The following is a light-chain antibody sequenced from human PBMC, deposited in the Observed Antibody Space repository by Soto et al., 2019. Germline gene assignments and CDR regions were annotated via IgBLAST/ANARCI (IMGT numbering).Light chain of an antibody. J-gene: IGKJ1*01. V-gene: IGKV3-15*01. CDR3: HQYNNWPPGT. CDR2: HAS. CDR1: QSVGSN. Sequence: EIVMTQSPATLSVSPGERATLSCRASQSVGSNLAWYQQKPGQSPRLPIYHASTRAAGSPARFSGSGSGTEFTLTISSLQSEDFAVNYCHQYNNWPPGTFGQGTKVEIK.